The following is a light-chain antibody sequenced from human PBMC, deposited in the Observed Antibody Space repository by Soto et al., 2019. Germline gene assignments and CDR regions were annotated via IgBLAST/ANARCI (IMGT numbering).Light chain of an antibody. CDR3: QHYTNWPLT. J-gene: IGKJ4*01. V-gene: IGKV3-15*01. CDR2: DAS. CDR1: HSVSTR. Sequence: EIVMTQSPATLSVSPGERATLSCRASHSVSTRLAWYQQKPGQAPRLLIYDASTRATGLPARFSGSGFGTDFTLTISSLQSEDFAVYYCQHYTNWPLTFGGGTKVEIK.